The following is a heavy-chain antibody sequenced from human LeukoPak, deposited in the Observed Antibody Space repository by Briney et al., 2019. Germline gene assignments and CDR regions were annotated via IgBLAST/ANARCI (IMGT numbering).Heavy chain of an antibody. CDR1: GFTFSSYS. D-gene: IGHD6-13*01. CDR2: ISWDGGST. CDR3: AKEGSSWRYYDYDYRMDV. Sequence: GGSLRLSCAASGFTFSSYSMNWVRQAPGKGLEWVSLISWDGGSTYYADSVKGRFTISRDNSKNSLYMQMNSLRTEDTALYYCAKEGSSWRYYDYDYRMDVWGKGTTVTVSS. V-gene: IGHV3-43*01. J-gene: IGHJ6*04.